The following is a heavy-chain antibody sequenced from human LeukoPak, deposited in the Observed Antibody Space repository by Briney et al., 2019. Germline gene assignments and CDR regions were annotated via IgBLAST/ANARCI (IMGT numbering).Heavy chain of an antibody. CDR1: GFTLSDYY. Sequence: GGSLRLSCAASGFTLSDYYMSWIRQAPGKGLEWVSYISSSSSYTNYADSVKGRFTISRDNAKNSLYLQMNSLRAEDTAVYYCARDLGSGSYSFYYYYGMDVWGKGTTVTVPS. D-gene: IGHD3-10*01. V-gene: IGHV3-11*06. CDR3: ARDLGSGSYSFYYYYGMDV. J-gene: IGHJ6*04. CDR2: ISSSSSYT.